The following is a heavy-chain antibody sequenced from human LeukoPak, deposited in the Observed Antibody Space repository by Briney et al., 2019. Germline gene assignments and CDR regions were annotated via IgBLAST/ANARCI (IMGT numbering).Heavy chain of an antibody. D-gene: IGHD2-15*01. V-gene: IGHV3-23*01. CDR2: ISGSGGST. CDR3: ARTYCSGGSCYVERFIDY. J-gene: IGHJ4*02. Sequence: PGGSLRLSCAASGFTFSSYAMSWVRQAPGKGLEWVSAISGSGGSTYYADSVKGRFTISRDNSKNTLYLQMNSLRAEDTAVYYCARTYCSGGSCYVERFIDYWGQGTLVTVSS. CDR1: GFTFSSYA.